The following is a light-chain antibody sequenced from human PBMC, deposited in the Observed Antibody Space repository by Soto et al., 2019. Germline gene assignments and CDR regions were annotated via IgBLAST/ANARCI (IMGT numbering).Light chain of an antibody. V-gene: IGKV1-5*01. J-gene: IGKJ2*01. Sequence: DIQMTQSPSTLSASVGDRDTITCRASQSISSWLAWYQQKPGKAPKLLIYDASSLESGVPSRFSGSGSGTEFTLTISSLQPDDFATYYCQQYNSYSHTFGQGTKVDIK. CDR2: DAS. CDR1: QSISSW. CDR3: QQYNSYSHT.